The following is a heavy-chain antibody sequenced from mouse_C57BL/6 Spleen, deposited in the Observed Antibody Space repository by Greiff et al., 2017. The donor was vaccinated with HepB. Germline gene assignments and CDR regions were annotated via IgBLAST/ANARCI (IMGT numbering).Heavy chain of an antibody. CDR2: IYPGDGDT. CDR1: GYAFSSYW. CDR3: ARSGGDYYSNSFDY. V-gene: IGHV1-80*01. J-gene: IGHJ2*01. D-gene: IGHD2-5*01. Sequence: QVQLQQSGAELVKPGASVKISCKASGYAFSSYWMNWVKQRPGKGLEWIGKIYPGDGDTNYNGKFKGKATLTADKSSSTAYMQLSSLTSEDSAVYFCARSGGDYYSNSFDYWGQGTTLTVSS.